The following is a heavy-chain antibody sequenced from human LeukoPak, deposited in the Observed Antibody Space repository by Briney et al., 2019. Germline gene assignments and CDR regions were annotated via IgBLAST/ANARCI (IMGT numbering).Heavy chain of an antibody. J-gene: IGHJ5*02. CDR3: ARDTNGDGWFDP. V-gene: IGHV3-48*03. CDR2: ISSSGSTI. Sequence: GGSLRLSCAASGFTFSSYEMNWVRQAPGKGLEWVSYISSSGSTIYCADSVKGRFTISRDNAKNSLYLQMNSLRAEDTSVYYCARDTNGDGWFDPWGQGTLVTVSS. CDR1: GFTFSSYE. D-gene: IGHD4-17*01.